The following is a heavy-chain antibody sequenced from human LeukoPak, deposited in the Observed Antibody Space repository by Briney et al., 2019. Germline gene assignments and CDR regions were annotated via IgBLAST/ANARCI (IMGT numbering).Heavy chain of an antibody. CDR1: GFTFSGSA. CDR3: TRPTYYYDSSGYYFFDY. V-gene: IGHV3-73*01. Sequence: PGGSLRLSCAASGFTFSGSAMHWVRQASGKGLEWVGRIRSKANSYATAYAASVKGRFTISRDDSKNTAYLRMNSLKTEDTAVYYCTRPTYYYDSSGYYFFDYWGQGTLVTVSS. CDR2: IRSKANSYAT. J-gene: IGHJ4*02. D-gene: IGHD3-22*01.